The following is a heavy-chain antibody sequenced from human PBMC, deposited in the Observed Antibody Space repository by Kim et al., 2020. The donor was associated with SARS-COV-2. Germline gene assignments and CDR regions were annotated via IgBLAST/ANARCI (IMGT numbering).Heavy chain of an antibody. Sequence: SVKVSCKASGGTFSSYAISWVRQAPGQGLEWMGGIIPIFGTANYAQKFQGRVTITADKSTSTAYMELSSLRSEDTAVYYCARAHPWIQLWSRSDYGMDVWGQGTTVTVSS. V-gene: IGHV1-69*06. D-gene: IGHD5-18*01. CDR2: IIPIFGTA. CDR3: ARAHPWIQLWSRSDYGMDV. J-gene: IGHJ6*02. CDR1: GGTFSSYA.